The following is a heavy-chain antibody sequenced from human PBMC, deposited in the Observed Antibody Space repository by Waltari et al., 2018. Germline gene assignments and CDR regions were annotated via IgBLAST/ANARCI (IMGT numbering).Heavy chain of an antibody. Sequence: QVQLVQSGAEVKKPGASVKVSCKASGYTFTSYGISWVRQAPGQGLEWMGWISSYKGNTNYAQKLQGRVTRTTDTSTSTAYMELRSLRSADTAVYYGARDNSGGGSYFVFGYWGQGTLVTVSS. CDR3: ARDNSGGGSYFVFGY. J-gene: IGHJ4*02. D-gene: IGHD1-26*01. CDR2: ISSYKGNT. CDR1: GYTFTSYG. V-gene: IGHV1-18*01.